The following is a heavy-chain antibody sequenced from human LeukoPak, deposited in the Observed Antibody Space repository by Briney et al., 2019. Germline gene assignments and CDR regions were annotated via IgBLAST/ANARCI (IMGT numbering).Heavy chain of an antibody. Sequence: ASVKVSCTASGYTFTSYGISWVRQAPGKGLEWMGWITSYNGNTNYAHKLQGRFTMTTDTSTSTAYMQLKSLRSDDTSVYYCARDYYGSGKLWFEPWGQGTLVTVSS. CDR2: ITSYNGNT. CDR1: GYTFTSYG. J-gene: IGHJ5*02. CDR3: ARDYYGSGKLWFEP. V-gene: IGHV1-18*01. D-gene: IGHD3-10*01.